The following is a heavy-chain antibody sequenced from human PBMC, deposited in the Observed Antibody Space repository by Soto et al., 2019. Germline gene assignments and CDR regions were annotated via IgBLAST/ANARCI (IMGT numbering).Heavy chain of an antibody. CDR3: ARHGGYCSSTSCHPFDY. CDR1: GGSISSSSYY. CDR2: IYYSGST. V-gene: IGHV4-39*01. Sequence: SETLSLTCTVSGGSISSSSYYWGWIRQPPGKGLEWIGSIYYSGSTYYNPSLKSRVTISVDTSKNQFSLKLSSVTAADTAVYYCARHGGYCSSTSCHPFDYWGQGPLVTVYS. D-gene: IGHD2-2*01. J-gene: IGHJ4*02.